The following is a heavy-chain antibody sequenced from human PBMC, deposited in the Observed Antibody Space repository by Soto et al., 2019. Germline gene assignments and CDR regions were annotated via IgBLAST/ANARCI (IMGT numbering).Heavy chain of an antibody. CDR3: AKVPQWVLRYHDWFFDY. CDR1: GFSFSNSA. J-gene: IGHJ4*02. CDR2: ISGSGDIT. V-gene: IGHV3-23*01. D-gene: IGHD3-9*01. Sequence: EVQLLESGGGLVQPGGSLRLSCAVSGFSFSNSAMTWVRQAPGKGLEWVSGISGSGDITYNTDFVKGRFAISRDTSKNVVYLQMRSLRAEDTAVYYCAKVPQWVLRYHDWFFDYWGQGTLVTVSS.